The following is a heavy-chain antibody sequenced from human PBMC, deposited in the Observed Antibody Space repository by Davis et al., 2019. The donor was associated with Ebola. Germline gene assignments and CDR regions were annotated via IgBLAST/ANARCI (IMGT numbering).Heavy chain of an antibody. CDR1: GFTFSSYW. CDR2: ISSSGSTI. J-gene: IGHJ4*02. D-gene: IGHD5-12*01. CDR3: ARDHPRGGWLRPYDY. Sequence: PGGSLRLSCAASGFTFSSYWMHWVRQAPGKGLEWVSYISSSGSTIYYADSVKGRFTISRDNAKNSLYLQMNSLRAEDTAVYHCARDHPRGGWLRPYDYWGQGTLVTVSS. V-gene: IGHV3-48*04.